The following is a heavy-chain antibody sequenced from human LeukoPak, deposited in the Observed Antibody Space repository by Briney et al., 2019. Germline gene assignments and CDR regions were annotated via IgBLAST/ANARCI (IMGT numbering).Heavy chain of an antibody. V-gene: IGHV3-48*04. CDR2: ISSSGSTI. CDR3: ARGHRLFYYNDSSGPFDY. D-gene: IGHD3-22*01. Sequence: GGSLRLSCAASGFTFSSYWMSWVRQAPGKGLEWVSYISSSGSTIYYADSVKGRFTISRDNAKNSLYLQMNSLRAEDTAVYYCARGHRLFYYNDSSGPFDYWGQGTLVTVSS. J-gene: IGHJ4*02. CDR1: GFTFSSYW.